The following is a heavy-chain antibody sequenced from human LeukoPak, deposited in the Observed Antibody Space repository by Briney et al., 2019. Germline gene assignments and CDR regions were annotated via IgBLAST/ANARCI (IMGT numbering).Heavy chain of an antibody. CDR3: AKPARTDYADH. CDR1: RFTFNNYA. CDR2: ISGSGGST. D-gene: IGHD1-14*01. J-gene: IGHJ4*02. Sequence: GGSLRLSCAASRFTFNNYAMNWVRQAPGKGLEWVSAISGSGGSTYYADSVKGRFTISRDNSKNTLYLQMNSLRAEDTAVYYCAKPARTDYADHWGQGTLVTVSS. V-gene: IGHV3-23*01.